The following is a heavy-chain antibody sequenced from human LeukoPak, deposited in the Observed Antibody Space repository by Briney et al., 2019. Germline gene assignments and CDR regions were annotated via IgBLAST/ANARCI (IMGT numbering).Heavy chain of an antibody. CDR3: SRGVTTHYSLFESDGLFGLPLDS. V-gene: IGHV4-59*11. Sequence: SETLSLTCSVSGGSISRHHWSWIRQAAGKGLEWVGFLHHTGSTNYNPSLKNRVTISGDTSTNQVSLMLISVTAADTAVYYCSRGVTTHYSLFESDGLFGLPLDSWGQGPLVSVPS. D-gene: IGHD2/OR15-2a*01. J-gene: IGHJ4*02. CDR2: LHHTGST. CDR1: GGSISRHH.